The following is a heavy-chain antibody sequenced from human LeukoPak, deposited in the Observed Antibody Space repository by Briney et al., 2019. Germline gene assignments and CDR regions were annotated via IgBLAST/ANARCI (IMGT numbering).Heavy chain of an antibody. CDR3: ARDDGDYSFDY. J-gene: IGHJ4*02. CDR2: IYYSGST. CDR1: GGSISSYY. V-gene: IGHV4-59*01. Sequence: SETLSLTCTVSGGSISSYYWSWIRQPQGKGLEWIGYIYYSGSTNYNPSLKSRVTISVDTSKNQFSLKLSSVTAADTAVYYCARDDGDYSFDYWGQGTLVTVSS. D-gene: IGHD4-17*01.